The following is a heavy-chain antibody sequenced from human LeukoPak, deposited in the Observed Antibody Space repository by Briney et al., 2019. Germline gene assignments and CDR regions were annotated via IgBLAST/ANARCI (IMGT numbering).Heavy chain of an antibody. CDR3: ARDQRAYRGGDCYVWFDP. CDR1: GGSISSGGYY. J-gene: IGHJ5*02. V-gene: IGHV4-61*02. CDR2: IYTSGST. D-gene: IGHD2-21*01. Sequence: PSETLSLTCTVSGGSISSGGYYWSWIRQPAGKGLEWIGRIYTSGSTNYNPSLKSRVTMSVDTSKNQFSLKLSSVTAADTAVYYCARDQRAYRGGDCYVWFDPWGQGTLVTVSS.